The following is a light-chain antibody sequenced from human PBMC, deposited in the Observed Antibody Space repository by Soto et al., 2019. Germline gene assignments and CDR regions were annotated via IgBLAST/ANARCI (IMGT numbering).Light chain of an antibody. CDR1: TSDVGGYNF. Sequence: QSVLTQPASVSGSPGQSITISCTGTTSDVGGYNFVTWYQQHPGKAPKLMIHDVTTRPSGVSIRFSGSKSGTTAYLTISGLQPEDEADYYCCSYASSTSYVLGTGTKVTVL. CDR3: CSYASSTSYV. J-gene: IGLJ1*01. CDR2: DVT. V-gene: IGLV2-14*01.